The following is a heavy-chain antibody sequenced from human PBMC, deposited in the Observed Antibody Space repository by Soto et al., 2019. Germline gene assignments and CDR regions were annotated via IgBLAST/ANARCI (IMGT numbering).Heavy chain of an antibody. V-gene: IGHV4-59*01. CDR3: ARRLMIREVITHGMDV. D-gene: IGHD3-10*01. J-gene: IGHJ6*02. Sequence: PSETLSLTCTVSGVSISTYYWSWIRLPPGKGLEWIGYISYSGSTNYNPSLKNRVTMSVDTSKNQFSLKLSSVTAADTAVYYCARRLMIREVITHGMDVRGQGTKVTVSS. CDR2: ISYSGST. CDR1: GVSISTYY.